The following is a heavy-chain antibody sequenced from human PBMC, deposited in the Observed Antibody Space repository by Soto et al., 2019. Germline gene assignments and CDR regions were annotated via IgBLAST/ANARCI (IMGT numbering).Heavy chain of an antibody. V-gene: IGHV1-2*02. D-gene: IGHD2-2*02. Sequence: GASVKVSCKASGYTFTGYYMNWVRQAPGQGFEWVGWINPSSGGTNYAQRFEGRVTMTRDTSISTVYMELSGLTSDDTAMFYCARDLREVPAAIRADYYYGMDVWGQGTTVTVSS. CDR2: INPSSGGT. CDR1: GYTFTGYY. J-gene: IGHJ6*02. CDR3: ARDLREVPAAIRADYYYGMDV.